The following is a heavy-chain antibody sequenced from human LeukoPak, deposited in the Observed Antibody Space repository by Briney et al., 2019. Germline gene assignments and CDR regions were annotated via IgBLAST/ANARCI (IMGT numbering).Heavy chain of an antibody. CDR1: GGSLSGYY. CDR3: ARGALGTAMPRFDY. CDR2: INHSGST. Sequence: PSETLSLTCAVYGGSLSGYYWSWICQPPGKGLEWIGEINHSGSTNYNPSLKSRVTISADTSKNQISLKLSSVTAADTAVYYCARGALGTAMPRFDYWGQGTLVTVSS. D-gene: IGHD5-18*01. V-gene: IGHV4-34*01. J-gene: IGHJ4*02.